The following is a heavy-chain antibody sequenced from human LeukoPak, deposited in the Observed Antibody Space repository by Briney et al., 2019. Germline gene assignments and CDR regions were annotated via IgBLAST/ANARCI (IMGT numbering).Heavy chain of an antibody. CDR1: GGTFSSYA. Sequence: ASVKASCKASGGTFSSYAISWVRQAPGQGLEWMGGIIPIFGTANYAQKFQGRVTITADESTSTAYMELSSLRSEDTAVYYCARGGGSSYGWGFYNYYYMDVWGKGTTVTVSS. J-gene: IGHJ6*03. CDR3: ARGGGSSYGWGFYNYYYMDV. CDR2: IIPIFGTA. V-gene: IGHV1-69*13. D-gene: IGHD5-18*01.